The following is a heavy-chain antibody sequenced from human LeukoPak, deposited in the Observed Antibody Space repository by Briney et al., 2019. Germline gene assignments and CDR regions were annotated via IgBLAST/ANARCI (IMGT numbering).Heavy chain of an antibody. J-gene: IGHJ4*02. CDR2: ISYDGSNK. CDR1: GFTFSSYG. D-gene: IGHD5-18*01. CDR3: AKLFSRYVDTAMVGQFYYFDY. Sequence: GGSLRLSCAASGFTFSSYGMHWVRQAPGKGLEWVAVISYDGSNKYYADSVKGRFTISRDNSKNTLYLQMNSLRAEDTAVYYCAKLFSRYVDTAMVGQFYYFDYWGQGTLVTVSS. V-gene: IGHV3-30*18.